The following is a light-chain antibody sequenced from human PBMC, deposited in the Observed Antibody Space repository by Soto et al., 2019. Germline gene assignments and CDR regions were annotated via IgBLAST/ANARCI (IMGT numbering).Light chain of an antibody. CDR3: QQYGSSPRT. Sequence: EIVLTQSPGTLSLSPGERATLSCRASQSVSSSYLAWYQQKPGQAPRLLIYGASSRATGIPGRFSGSGSGTGFTLTISRLEPEDFAVYYCQQYGSSPRTFGQGTKVDIK. CDR2: GAS. V-gene: IGKV3-20*01. J-gene: IGKJ1*01. CDR1: QSVSSSY.